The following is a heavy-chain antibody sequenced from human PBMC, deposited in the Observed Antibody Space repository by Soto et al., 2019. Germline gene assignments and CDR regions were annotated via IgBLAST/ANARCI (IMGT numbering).Heavy chain of an antibody. CDR3: ARDLPPVDS. V-gene: IGHV1-18*01. CDR1: GYTFTSYY. J-gene: IGHJ4*02. Sequence: QVQLVQSGAEVKNPGASVKVSCKASGYTFTSYYISWVRQAPGQGLEWMGWISAYNGNTNYAQKLQGRVTMTTDTPTSPAHMQPRSLRSDDTAMYYCARDLPPVDSWGQGTLITVSS. CDR2: ISAYNGNT.